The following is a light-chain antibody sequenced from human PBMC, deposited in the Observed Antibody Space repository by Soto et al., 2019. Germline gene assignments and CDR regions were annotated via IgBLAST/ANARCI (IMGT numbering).Light chain of an antibody. CDR2: GAY. J-gene: IGKJ3*01. CDR3: QQHGILPRA. CDR1: RSVSSSS. Sequence: VLTQSPGTLSLPPGERATLSCRASRSVSSSSLAWYQQKPGQAPRLLIYGAYNRATGIPDRFSGSGSGTDFTLTISRLEPEDFALYYCQQHGILPRAFAPGTKVD. V-gene: IGKV3-20*01.